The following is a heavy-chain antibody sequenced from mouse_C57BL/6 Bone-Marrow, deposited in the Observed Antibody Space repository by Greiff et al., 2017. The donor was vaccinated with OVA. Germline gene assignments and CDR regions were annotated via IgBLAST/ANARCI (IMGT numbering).Heavy chain of an antibody. V-gene: IGHV1-63*01. CDR1: GYTFTNYW. D-gene: IGHD2-4*01. J-gene: IGHJ3*01. CDR2: IYPGGGYT. Sequence: QVQLQQSGAELVRPGTSVKMSCKASGYTFTNYWIGWAKQRPGHGLEWIGDIYPGGGYTNYNEKFKGKATLTADKSSSTAYMQFSSLTSEDSAIYYGARRGDDYDVPFAYWGQGTLVTVSA. CDR3: ARRGDDYDVPFAY.